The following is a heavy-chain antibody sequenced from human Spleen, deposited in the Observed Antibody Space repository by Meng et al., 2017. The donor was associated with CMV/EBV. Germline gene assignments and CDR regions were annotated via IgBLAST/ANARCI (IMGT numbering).Heavy chain of an antibody. CDR1: GGSIRNYY. J-gene: IGHJ4*02. D-gene: IGHD3-9*01. CDR3: ARQVEGFDL. V-gene: IGHV4-59*08. CDR2: FYYGGNT. Sequence: QVQLQESGPGLLKPSETLSLTCTVSGGSIRNYYWNWIRQPPGKGLEWMGYFYYGGNTEYNPSLKSRLTISVDPSKNQFSLKLNSVIAADTALYYCARQVEGFDLWGQGTLVTSPQ.